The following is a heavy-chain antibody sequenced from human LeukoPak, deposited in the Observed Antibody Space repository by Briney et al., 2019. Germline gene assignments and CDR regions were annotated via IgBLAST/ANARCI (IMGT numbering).Heavy chain of an antibody. Sequence: ASVKVSCKASGYTFTSYAMHWVRQAPGQRLEWMGWINAGNGNTKYSQEFQGRVTITRDTSASTAYMDLSSLTSEDMAVYYCARPASYCCYMAVWGKGTTVTVSS. J-gene: IGHJ6*03. V-gene: IGHV1-3*03. CDR3: ARPASYCCYMAV. CDR2: INAGNGNT. CDR1: GYTFTSYA.